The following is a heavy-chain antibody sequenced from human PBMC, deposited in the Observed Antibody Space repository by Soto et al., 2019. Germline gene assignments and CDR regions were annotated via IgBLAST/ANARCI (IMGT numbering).Heavy chain of an antibody. V-gene: IGHV3-33*01. D-gene: IGHD6-19*01. Sequence: QVQLVESGGGVVQPGRSLRLSCAASGFTFSSYGMHWVRQAPGKGLEWVAVIWYDGSNKYYADSVKGRFTISRDNSKNTLYLQMNSLRAEDTAVYYSAREHKTLAGYYGMDVWGQGTTVTVSS. CDR2: IWYDGSNK. CDR1: GFTFSSYG. J-gene: IGHJ6*02. CDR3: AREHKTLAGYYGMDV.